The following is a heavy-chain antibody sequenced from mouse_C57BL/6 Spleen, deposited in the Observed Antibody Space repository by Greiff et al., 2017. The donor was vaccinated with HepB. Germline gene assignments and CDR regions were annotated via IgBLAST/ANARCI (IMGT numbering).Heavy chain of an antibody. CDR1: GFTFSSYA. J-gene: IGHJ4*01. Sequence: EVMLVESGGGLVKPGGSLKLSCAASGFTFSSYAMSWVRQTPEKRLEWVATISDGGSYTYYPDNVKGRFTISRDNAKNNLYLQMSHLKSEDTAMYYCARGIPRGYWGQGTSVTVSS. V-gene: IGHV5-4*03. CDR3: ARGIPRGY. CDR2: ISDGGSYT.